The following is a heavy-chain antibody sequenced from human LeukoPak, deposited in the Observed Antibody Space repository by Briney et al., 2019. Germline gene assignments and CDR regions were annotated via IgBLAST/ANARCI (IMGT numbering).Heavy chain of an antibody. CDR3: AKAKYDYGDPVGWFDP. CDR2: ILGSGSST. CDR1: GFTFSSHA. V-gene: IGHV3-23*01. Sequence: GGSLRLSCAASGFTFSSHAMSWVRQAPGKGLEWVSAILGSGSSTYYADSVKGRFTISRDNSKNTLYLQMNGLRAEDTAVYYCAKAKYDYGDPVGWFDPWGQGTLVTVSS. D-gene: IGHD4-17*01. J-gene: IGHJ5*02.